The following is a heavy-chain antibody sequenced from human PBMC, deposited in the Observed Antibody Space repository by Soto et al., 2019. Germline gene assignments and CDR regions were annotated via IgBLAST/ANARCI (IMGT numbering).Heavy chain of an antibody. CDR2: IYSGGST. CDR3: ARFGESAYFDY. J-gene: IGHJ4*02. Sequence: EVQLVESGGGLVQPGGSLRLSCAASGFTVSSNYMSWVRQAPGKGLEWVSVIYSGGSTYYADSVKGRFTISRDNSKNTLYLQMNSLTAEDTAVYYCARFGESAYFDYWGQGTLVTVSS. V-gene: IGHV3-66*01. CDR1: GFTVSSNY. D-gene: IGHD3-10*01.